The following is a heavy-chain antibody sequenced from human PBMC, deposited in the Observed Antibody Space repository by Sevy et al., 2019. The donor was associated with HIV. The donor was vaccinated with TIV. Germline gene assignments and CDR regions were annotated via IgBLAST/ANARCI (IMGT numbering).Heavy chain of an antibody. CDR2: IRYDGSTK. CDR3: AKDLTVRYSTSSGDFDY. D-gene: IGHD6-6*01. Sequence: GGSLRLSCVGSGFRFGSQAMSWVRQAPGKGLEWVAFIRYDGSTKYYADSVKGRFTISRDNSKNTLFLQLNSLRVEDTAVYYCAKDLTVRYSTSSGDFDYWGQGSLVTVSS. CDR1: GFRFGSQA. V-gene: IGHV3-30*02. J-gene: IGHJ4*02.